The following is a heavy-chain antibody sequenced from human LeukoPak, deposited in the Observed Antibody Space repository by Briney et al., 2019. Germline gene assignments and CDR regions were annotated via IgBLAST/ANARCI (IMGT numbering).Heavy chain of an antibody. CDR3: ARRWSGSYYNRYFDL. CDR2: INHSGST. V-gene: IGHV4-34*01. CDR1: GGSFSGYY. J-gene: IGHJ2*01. Sequence: SETLSLTCAVYGGSFSGYYWSWIRQPPGKGLEWIGEINHSGSTNYNPSLKSRVTISVDTSKNQFSLKLSSVTAADTAVYYCARRWSGSYYNRYFDLWGRGTLSLSPQ. D-gene: IGHD1-26*01.